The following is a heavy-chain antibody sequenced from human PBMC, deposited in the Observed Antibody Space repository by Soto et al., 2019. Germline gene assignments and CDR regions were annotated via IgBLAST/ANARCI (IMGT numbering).Heavy chain of an antibody. CDR3: ASSIN. Sequence: GGSLRLSCAASGFPFSSYGMHWVRQAPGKGLDWVGVIWYDGSNKDYAESVKGRFTISRDNSKNMLYLQMNSLRADDTAVYYCASSINWGQGTLVTVSS. J-gene: IGHJ4*02. CDR2: IWYDGSNK. CDR1: GFPFSSYG. V-gene: IGHV3-33*03.